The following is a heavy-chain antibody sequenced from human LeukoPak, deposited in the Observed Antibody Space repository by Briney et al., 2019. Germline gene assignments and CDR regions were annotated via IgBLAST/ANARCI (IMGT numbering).Heavy chain of an antibody. CDR2: INHSGST. Sequence: SQTLSLTCTVSGGSISSGNYYWSWIRQPPGKGLEWIGEINHSGSTNYNPSLKSRVTISVDTSKNQFSLKLSSVTAADTAVYYCARGGLLWFGDLLRGLDGFDPWGQGTLVTVSS. D-gene: IGHD3-10*01. CDR3: ARGGLLWFGDLLRGLDGFDP. J-gene: IGHJ5*02. V-gene: IGHV4-30-4*01. CDR1: GGSISSGNYY.